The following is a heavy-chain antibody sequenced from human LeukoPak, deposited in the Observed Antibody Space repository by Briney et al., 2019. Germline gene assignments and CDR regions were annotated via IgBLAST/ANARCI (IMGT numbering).Heavy chain of an antibody. CDR3: ARALMVYPFDY. Sequence: ASVKVSCKASGYTFTSYHMHWVRQAPGQGLEWMGIINPSGGSTSYAQKFQGRVTMTRDTSTSTVYMELSSLRSEDTAVYYCARALMVYPFDYWGQGTLVTVSS. CDR1: GYTFTSYH. D-gene: IGHD3-10*01. V-gene: IGHV1-46*01. J-gene: IGHJ4*02. CDR2: INPSGGST.